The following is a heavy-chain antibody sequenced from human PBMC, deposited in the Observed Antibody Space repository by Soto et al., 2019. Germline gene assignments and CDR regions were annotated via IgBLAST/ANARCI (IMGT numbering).Heavy chain of an antibody. CDR2: MNPNSGNT. CDR3: ARGGFDCSGGSCYLYYYYGMDV. V-gene: IGHV1-8*01. D-gene: IGHD2-15*01. CDR1: GYTFTSYD. J-gene: IGHJ6*02. Sequence: ASVKVSCKASGYTFTSYDINWVRQATGQGLEWMGWMNPNSGNTGYAQKFQGRVTMTRNTSISTAYMELSSLRSEDTAVYYCARGGFDCSGGSCYLYYYYGMDVWGQGTTVTVSS.